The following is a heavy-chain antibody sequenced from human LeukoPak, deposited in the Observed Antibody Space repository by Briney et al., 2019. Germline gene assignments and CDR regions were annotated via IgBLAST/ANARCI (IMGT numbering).Heavy chain of an antibody. CDR3: TRQGYYDFWTIYYNPYYDC. CDR2: IYPGDSDT. D-gene: IGHD3-3*01. Sequence: GESLKISCKASGYSFSTYWIGWVRQMPGKGLEWMGIIYPGDSDTRYRTSFQGQVTISADKSTATAYLQWSSLRASDTAMYYCTRQGYYDFWTIYYNPYYDCWGQGTLVTVSS. V-gene: IGHV5-51*01. CDR1: GYSFSTYW. J-gene: IGHJ4*02.